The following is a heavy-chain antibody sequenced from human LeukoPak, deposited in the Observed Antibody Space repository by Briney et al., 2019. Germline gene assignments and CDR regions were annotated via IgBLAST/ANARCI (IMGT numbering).Heavy chain of an antibody. D-gene: IGHD3-16*02. Sequence: ASAKVSCKASGYTFTSYGISWVRQAPGQGLEWMGWISAYNGNTNYAQKLQGRVTMTTDTSTSIAYMELRSLRSDDTAVYYCARKGNYDYVWGSYREVWFDPWGQGTLVTVSS. CDR3: ARKGNYDYVWGSYREVWFDP. CDR2: ISAYNGNT. CDR1: GYTFTSYG. J-gene: IGHJ5*02. V-gene: IGHV1-18*01.